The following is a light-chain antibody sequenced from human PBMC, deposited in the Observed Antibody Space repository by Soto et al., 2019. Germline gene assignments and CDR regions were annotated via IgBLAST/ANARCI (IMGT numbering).Light chain of an antibody. CDR2: AAS. J-gene: IGKJ5*01. CDR1: QGISSY. CDR3: QQLNSYPNIT. Sequence: IQLTQSPSSLSASVGDRVTITCRASQGISSYLAWYQQKPGKAPKLLIYAASTLQSGVPSRFSGSGSGTDFTLTISSLQPEDFATYYCQQLNSYPNITFGQGTRLEMK. V-gene: IGKV1-9*01.